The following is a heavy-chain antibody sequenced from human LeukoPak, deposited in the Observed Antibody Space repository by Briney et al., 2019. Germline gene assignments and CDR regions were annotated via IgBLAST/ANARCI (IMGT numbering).Heavy chain of an antibody. J-gene: IGHJ4*02. CDR3: ARARLVVTAMDY. D-gene: IGHD2-21*02. Sequence: GGSLRLSCAASGFSFSSYSINWVRQAPGKGLEWVSYISSSSSTIYYADSVKGRFTISRDNSKNTLYLQMGSLRTEDMAVYYCARARLVVTAMDYWGQGTLVTVSS. CDR1: GFSFSSYS. CDR2: ISSSSSTI. V-gene: IGHV3-48*01.